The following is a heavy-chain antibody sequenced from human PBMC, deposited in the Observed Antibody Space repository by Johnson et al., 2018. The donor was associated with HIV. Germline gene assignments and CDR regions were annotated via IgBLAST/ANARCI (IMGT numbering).Heavy chain of an antibody. CDR2: ISDDGSNI. V-gene: IGHV3-30-3*01. CDR3: ARAHDAFDI. Sequence: QMLLVESGGGLVKPGGSLRLSCAASGFSFSDYFVSWIRQAPGKGLEWVALISDDGSNIYYADSVKGRFTISRDNSKNTLYLQMNSLRAEDTAVYYCARAHDAFDIWGQGTMVTVSS. J-gene: IGHJ3*02. CDR1: GFSFSDYF.